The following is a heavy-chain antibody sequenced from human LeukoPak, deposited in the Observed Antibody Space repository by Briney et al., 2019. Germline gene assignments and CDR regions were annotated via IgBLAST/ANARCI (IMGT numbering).Heavy chain of an antibody. CDR3: ARDHYYDSSGHFGP. CDR1: GFTFSSHW. D-gene: IGHD3-22*01. Sequence: GGSLRLSCAASGFTFSSHWMSWVRQAPGKGLEWVANIKQDESEKHYVDSVKGRFTISRDNAKNSLYLQMNSLRAEDTAVYYCARDHYYDSSGHFGPWGQGTLVTVSS. V-gene: IGHV3-7*01. J-gene: IGHJ5*02. CDR2: IKQDESEK.